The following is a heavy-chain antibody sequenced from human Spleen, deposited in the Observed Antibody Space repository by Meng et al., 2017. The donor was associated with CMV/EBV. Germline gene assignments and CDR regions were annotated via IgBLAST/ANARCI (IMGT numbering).Heavy chain of an antibody. Sequence: YKFTSYDINWVRQATGQGPEWMGWMNPNSGNTGYAQKFQGRVTMTRNTSISTAYMELSSLRSEDTAVYYCARANYCSSTSCSNWFDPWGQGTLVTVSS. V-gene: IGHV1-8*01. CDR2: MNPNSGNT. CDR3: ARANYCSSTSCSNWFDP. D-gene: IGHD2-2*01. CDR1: YKFTSYD. J-gene: IGHJ5*02.